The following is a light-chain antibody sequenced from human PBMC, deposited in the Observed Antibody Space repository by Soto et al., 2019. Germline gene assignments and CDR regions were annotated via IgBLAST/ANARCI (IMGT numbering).Light chain of an antibody. CDR1: QFIGSS. CDR2: DAS. Sequence: MTQSPATLSVSPGERATRSCRASQFIGSSLAWYQQKPGEAPRLLMYDASSRATGIPARFTGSGSGTAFTLTISSLQSEDFAIYYCQQYNNWPPLTFGGGSKVEIK. V-gene: IGKV3-15*01. CDR3: QQYNNWPPLT. J-gene: IGKJ4*01.